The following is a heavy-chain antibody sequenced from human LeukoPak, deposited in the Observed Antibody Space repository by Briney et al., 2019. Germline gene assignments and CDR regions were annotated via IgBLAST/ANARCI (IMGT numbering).Heavy chain of an antibody. J-gene: IGHJ2*01. CDR1: GYTFTGYY. CDR2: INPNNGGT. Sequence: GASVKVSCKASGYTFTGYYMHWVRQAPGQGLEWMGWINPNNGGTNYAQKFQGRVTMTRDTSISTAYMELSRLRSDDTAVYYCARAYCGGDCYLGWYFDLWGRGTLVTVSS. V-gene: IGHV1-2*02. CDR3: ARAYCGGDCYLGWYFDL. D-gene: IGHD2-21*02.